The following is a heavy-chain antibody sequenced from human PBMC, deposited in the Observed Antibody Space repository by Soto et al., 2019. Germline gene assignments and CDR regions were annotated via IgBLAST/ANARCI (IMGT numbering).Heavy chain of an antibody. Sequence: EVQLVESGGGLVQPGRSLRLSCAASGFTFEDYAMHWVRQAPGKGLEWVSGITWNGGDIASADSVKGRFTMSRDNAKNSLFLQMSSLRAEDTALYYCAKARYTSSSSYFDYWGQGTLVTVSS. J-gene: IGHJ4*02. V-gene: IGHV3-9*01. CDR2: ITWNGGDI. CDR3: AKARYTSSSSYFDY. D-gene: IGHD6-6*01. CDR1: GFTFEDYA.